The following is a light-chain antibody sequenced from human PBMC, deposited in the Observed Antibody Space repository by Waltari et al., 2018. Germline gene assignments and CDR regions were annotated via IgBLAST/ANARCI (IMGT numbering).Light chain of an antibody. CDR3: QQSGSPRIT. V-gene: IGKV3-20*01. Sequence: EIVLTQSPGTLTLSPGERATLSCRASQSISSSFLAWYQQKPGQAPRLLIYGASSRATGIPDRFSGSGSGPDFTLTISRLEPEDSAVYYWQQSGSPRITFGQGTRLEIK. CDR1: QSISSSF. CDR2: GAS. J-gene: IGKJ5*01.